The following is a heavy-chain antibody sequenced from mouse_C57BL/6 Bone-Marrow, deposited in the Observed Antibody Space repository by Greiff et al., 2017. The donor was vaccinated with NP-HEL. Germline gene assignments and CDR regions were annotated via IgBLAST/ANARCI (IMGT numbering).Heavy chain of an antibody. CDR2: IFPGSGST. V-gene: IGHV1-75*01. Sequence: QVHVKQSGPELVKPGASVKISCKASGYTFTDYYINWVKQRPGQGLEWIGWIFPGSGSTYYNEKFKGKATLTVDKSSSTAYMLLSSLTSEDSAVYFCAQYGSKPWWYFDVWGTGTTVTVSS. D-gene: IGHD1-1*01. J-gene: IGHJ1*03. CDR3: AQYGSKPWWYFDV. CDR1: GYTFTDYY.